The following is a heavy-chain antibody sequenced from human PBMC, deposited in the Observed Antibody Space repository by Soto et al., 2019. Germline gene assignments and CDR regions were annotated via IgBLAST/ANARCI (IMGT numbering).Heavy chain of an antibody. D-gene: IGHD3-10*01. CDR2: IIPIFGTP. V-gene: IGHV1-69*01. Sequence: QVPLMQSGAEVKKPGSSVKVSCKASGGIFSTYAISWLRQAPGQGLEWMGGIIPIFGTPNYAQRFQGRVTITADETTTTSYMELSRLKSEDTAVYYFARDRDDYGSGNYYNRIDFWGQGTLVTVSS. CDR1: GGIFSTYA. J-gene: IGHJ4*02. CDR3: ARDRDDYGSGNYYNRIDF.